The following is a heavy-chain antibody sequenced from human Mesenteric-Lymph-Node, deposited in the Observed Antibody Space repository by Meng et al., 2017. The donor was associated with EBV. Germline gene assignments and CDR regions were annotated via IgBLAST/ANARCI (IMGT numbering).Heavy chain of an antibody. V-gene: IGHV4-39*07. CDR2: IHYSGST. CDR1: GGSISSSSDF. D-gene: IGHD5-12*01. Sequence: LSLQEAGPGLVKPSETLSLTCTVSGGSISSSSDFWGWIRQPPGKGLEWIGTIHYSGSTYYNPSLKSRVTISVDTSKNQFSLKLSSVTAADTAVYFCARDALGGYTSGWFDYWGQGTLVTVSS. CDR3: ARDALGGYTSGWFDY. J-gene: IGHJ5*01.